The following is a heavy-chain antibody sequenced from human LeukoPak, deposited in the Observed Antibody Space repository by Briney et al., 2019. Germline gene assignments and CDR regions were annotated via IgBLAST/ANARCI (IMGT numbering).Heavy chain of an antibody. CDR2: ISSSSSYI. CDR3: ARDYDSSGLDAFDI. J-gene: IGHJ3*02. Sequence: KPGGSLRLSCAASEFTFSSYSMNWVRQAPGKGLEWVSSISSSSSYIYYADSVKGRFTISRDNAKNSLYLQMNSLRAEDTAVYYCARDYDSSGLDAFDIWGQGTMVTVSS. V-gene: IGHV3-21*01. D-gene: IGHD3-22*01. CDR1: EFTFSSYS.